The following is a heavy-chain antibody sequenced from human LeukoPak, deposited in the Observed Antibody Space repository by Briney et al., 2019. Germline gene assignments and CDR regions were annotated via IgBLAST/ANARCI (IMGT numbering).Heavy chain of an antibody. J-gene: IGHJ4*02. CDR3: AKESGYYTY. V-gene: IGHV3-23*01. CDR2: ICVSGGST. CDR1: GFTFSSYA. D-gene: IGHD3-22*01. Sequence: GGSLRLSCAAPGFTFSSYAMSWVRQAPGEGLEWVSAICVSGGSTYYADSVKGRFTFSRDISRKTLSLQMNSLRAEDTAVYYYAKESGYYTYWGQGTLVTVSA.